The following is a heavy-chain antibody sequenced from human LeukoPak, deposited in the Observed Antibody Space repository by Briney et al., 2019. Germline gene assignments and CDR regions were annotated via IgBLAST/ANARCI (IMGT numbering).Heavy chain of an antibody. CDR2: ISGSGGST. CDR1: GFTFSSYA. CDR3: AKDHGSSDWYYFDY. V-gene: IGHV3-23*01. J-gene: IGHJ4*02. D-gene: IGHD6-13*01. Sequence: GGTLRLSCAASGFTFSSYAMSWVRQVPGKGLEWVSAISGSGGSTYYADSVKGRFTISRDNSKNTLYLQMNTLRADDTAVYYCAKDHGSSDWYYFDYWGQGTLVTVSS.